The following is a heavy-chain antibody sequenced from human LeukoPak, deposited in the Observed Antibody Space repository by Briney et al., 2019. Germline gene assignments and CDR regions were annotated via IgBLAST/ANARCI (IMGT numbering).Heavy chain of an antibody. D-gene: IGHD5-24*01. Sequence: PGRSLRLSCAASGFTFSSYAMHWVRQAPGKGLEWVAVISYDGSNKYYADSVKGRFTISRDNSKNTLYLQMNSLRAEDTAVYYCARSRDGYNHLFDYWGQGTLVTVSS. V-gene: IGHV3-30*04. CDR1: GFTFSSYA. J-gene: IGHJ4*02. CDR2: ISYDGSNK. CDR3: ARSRDGYNHLFDY.